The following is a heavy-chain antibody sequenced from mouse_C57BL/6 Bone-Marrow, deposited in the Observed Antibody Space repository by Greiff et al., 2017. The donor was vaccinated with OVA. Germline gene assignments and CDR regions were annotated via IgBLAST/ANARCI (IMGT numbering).Heavy chain of an antibody. CDR1: GYTFTRYW. CDR2: IYPGSGST. V-gene: IGHV1-55*01. CDR3: AMIYYYGSRRSPYAMDY. Sequence: QVQLQQPGAELVKPGASVKMSCKASGYTFTRYWITWVKQRPGQGLEWIGDIYPGSGSTNYNEKFKSKATLTVDTSSSTAYMQLSSLTSEDSAVYYCAMIYYYGSRRSPYAMDYWGQGTSVTVSS. D-gene: IGHD1-1*01. J-gene: IGHJ4*01.